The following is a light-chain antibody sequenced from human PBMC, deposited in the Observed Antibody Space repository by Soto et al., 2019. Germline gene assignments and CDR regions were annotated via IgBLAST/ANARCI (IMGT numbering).Light chain of an antibody. CDR2: AAS. CDR3: QQSYSTPT. CDR1: QSISSY. J-gene: IGKJ4*01. V-gene: IGKV1-39*01. Sequence: DIQMTQSPSSLSASVEDRVTITCRVSQSISSYLNWYQQKPGKAPKLLIYAASSLQSGVQSRFSGSGSGTDFTLTISSLQPEDFATYYCQQSYSTPTFGGGTKVEIK.